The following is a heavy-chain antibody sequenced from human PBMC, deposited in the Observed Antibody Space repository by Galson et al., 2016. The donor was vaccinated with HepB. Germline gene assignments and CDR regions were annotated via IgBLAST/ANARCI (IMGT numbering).Heavy chain of an antibody. J-gene: IGHJ4*02. Sequence: SLRLSCAASGITFSRNAMNWVRQAPGKGLEWVAVISYDGSNKYYADSVKGRFTISRDNSKNTLCLQMNSLRAEDTAVYYCAREGGRCYSCFDYWGQGTLVTVSS. CDR2: ISYDGSNK. CDR3: AREGGRCYSCFDY. D-gene: IGHD2-15*01. CDR1: GITFSRNA. V-gene: IGHV3-30-3*01.